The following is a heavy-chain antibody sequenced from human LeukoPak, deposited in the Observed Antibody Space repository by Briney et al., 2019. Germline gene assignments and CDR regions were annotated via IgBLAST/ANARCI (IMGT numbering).Heavy chain of an antibody. CDR3: ASSSDTNFDY. V-gene: IGHV4-61*02. CDR1: GASISSGSYY. Sequence: SQTLSLTCTVSGASISSGSYYWSWIRQPAGKGLEWIGRIYASGSTNYNPSLKSRVTISVDTSKNQFSLKLSSVTAADTAVYYCASSSDTNFDYWGQGTLVTVSS. J-gene: IGHJ4*02. CDR2: IYASGST. D-gene: IGHD6-6*01.